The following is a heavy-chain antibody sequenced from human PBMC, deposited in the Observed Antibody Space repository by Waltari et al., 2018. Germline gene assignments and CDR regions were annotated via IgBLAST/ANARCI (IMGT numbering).Heavy chain of an antibody. J-gene: IGHJ5*02. CDR3: ATAPPYGGNSAWFDP. CDR2: VDPEDGET. D-gene: IGHD2-21*02. V-gene: IGHV1-69-2*01. Sequence: EVQLVQSGAEVKKPGATVKLPCQASGYTFTASYMHWGQQAPGKGLEWMGRVDPEDGETIYAEKFQGRVTITADTSTDTAYMELSSLRSEDTAVYYCATAPPYGGNSAWFDPWGQGTLVTVSS. CDR1: GYTFTASY.